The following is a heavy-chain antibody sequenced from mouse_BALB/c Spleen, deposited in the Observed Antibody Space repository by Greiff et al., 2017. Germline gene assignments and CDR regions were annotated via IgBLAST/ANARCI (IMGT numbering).Heavy chain of an antibody. CDR2: IYPGSGST. Sequence: LQQPGSELVRPGASVKLSCKASGYTFTSYWMHWVKQRPGQGLEWIGNIYPGSGSTNYDEKFKSKATLTVDTSSSTAYMQLSSLTSEDSAVYYCTREKAYFDYWGQGTTLTVSS. V-gene: IGHV1S22*01. J-gene: IGHJ2*01. CDR1: GYTFTSYW. CDR3: TREKAYFDY.